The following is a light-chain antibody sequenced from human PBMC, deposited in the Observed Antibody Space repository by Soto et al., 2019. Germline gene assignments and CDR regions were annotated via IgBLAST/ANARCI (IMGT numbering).Light chain of an antibody. CDR2: GNS. CDR3: QSYDSSLSGYV. J-gene: IGLJ1*01. Sequence: QSVLTQPPSVSGAPGQRVTISCTGSSSNIGAGYDVHWYQQLPGTAPKLIIYGNSNRPTGVPDRFSGSTSGTSASLAITGLQAEDEADYYCQSYDSSLSGYVFGTGTKLTVL. CDR1: SSNIGAGYD. V-gene: IGLV1-40*01.